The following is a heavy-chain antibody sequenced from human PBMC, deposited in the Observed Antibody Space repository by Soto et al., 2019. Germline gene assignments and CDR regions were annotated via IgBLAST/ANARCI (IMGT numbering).Heavy chain of an antibody. V-gene: IGHV3-23*01. Sequence: GGSLRLSCAASGFTVSSNYMSWVRQAPGKGLEWVSAISGSGGSTYYADSVKGRFTISRDNSKNTLYLQMNSLRAEDTAVYYCAKGYDSSGYYWPDYLDYWGQGTLVTISS. CDR2: ISGSGGST. J-gene: IGHJ4*02. CDR1: GFTVSSNY. CDR3: AKGYDSSGYYWPDYLDY. D-gene: IGHD3-22*01.